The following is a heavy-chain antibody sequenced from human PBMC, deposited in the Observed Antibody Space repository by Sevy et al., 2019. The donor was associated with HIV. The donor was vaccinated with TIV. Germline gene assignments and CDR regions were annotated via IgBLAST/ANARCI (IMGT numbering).Heavy chain of an antibody. CDR1: GFTFSTYD. J-gene: IGHJ4*02. V-gene: IGHV3-33*03. CDR2: IGYDGSNK. Sequence: GGSLRLSCAASGFTFSTYDIHWVRQAPGKGLEWVAAVIGYDGSNKYYADSVKGRFTISRDNAKNSLYLQMNSLRAEDTAVYYCAGGVVIGTTFDYWGQGTLVTVSS. D-gene: IGHD3-22*01. CDR3: AGGVVIGTTFDY.